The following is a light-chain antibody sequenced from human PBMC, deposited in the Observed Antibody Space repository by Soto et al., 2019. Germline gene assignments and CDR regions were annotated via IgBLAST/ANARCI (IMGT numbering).Light chain of an antibody. CDR2: NND. Sequence: QSVPTQPPSASGTPGQRVTISCSGSSSNIGSNYVYWYQHLPGTAPKLLMYNNDQRASGVPDRFSGSKSATSASLAISGLRSEDEADYYCAAWDGSLRGRVFGGGTKLTVL. J-gene: IGLJ2*01. V-gene: IGLV1-47*02. CDR3: AAWDGSLRGRV. CDR1: SSNIGSNY.